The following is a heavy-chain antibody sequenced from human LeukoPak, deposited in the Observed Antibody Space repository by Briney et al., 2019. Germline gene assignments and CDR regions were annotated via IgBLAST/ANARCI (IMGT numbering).Heavy chain of an antibody. D-gene: IGHD6-19*01. V-gene: IGHV3-23*01. CDR2: ISGSGGST. Sequence: PGGSLRLSCAASGFTFSSYAMSWVRQAPGKGLEWVSAISGSGGSTYYADSVKGRFTISRDNSKNTLYLQVNSLRAEDTAVYYCAKPGVKQWLVRIWYMDVWGKGTTVTVSS. CDR3: AKPGVKQWLVRIWYMDV. CDR1: GFTFSSYA. J-gene: IGHJ6*03.